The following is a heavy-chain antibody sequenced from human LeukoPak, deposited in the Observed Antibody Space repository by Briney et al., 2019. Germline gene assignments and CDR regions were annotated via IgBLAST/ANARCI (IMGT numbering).Heavy chain of an antibody. Sequence: SETLSLTCTVSGGSISSGDYYWSWIRQPPGKGLEWIGYIYYSGSTYHNPSLKSRVTISVDTSKNQFSLKLSSVTAADTAVYYCGSDQRQIGAFDIWGQGTMVTVSS. D-gene: IGHD2-15*01. V-gene: IGHV4-30-4*08. J-gene: IGHJ3*02. CDR3: GSDQRQIGAFDI. CDR1: GGSISSGDYY. CDR2: IYYSGST.